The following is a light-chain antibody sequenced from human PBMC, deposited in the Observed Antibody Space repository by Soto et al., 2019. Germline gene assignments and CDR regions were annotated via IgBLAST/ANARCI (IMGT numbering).Light chain of an antibody. CDR3: QQYDTLPYT. Sequence: EIVLTESPGTLSLSPGERATLSCRASQSVPSSNVAWYQQKPGQSPRLLIYGASTTATGIPAWFRGSGSGTDFTLTISRLEPDYFAVYFCQQYDTLPYTFGQGTKLDFK. J-gene: IGKJ2*01. CDR1: QSVPSSN. V-gene: IGKV3-20*01. CDR2: GAS.